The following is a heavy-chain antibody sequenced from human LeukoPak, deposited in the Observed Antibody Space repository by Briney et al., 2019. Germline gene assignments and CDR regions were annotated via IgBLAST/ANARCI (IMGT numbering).Heavy chain of an antibody. CDR2: INTNTGNP. V-gene: IGHV7-4-1*02. CDR1: GYTFTSYA. CDR3: ARGAIYCSGGSCYSGISNY. Sequence: ASVKVSCKASGYTFTSYAMNWVRQAPGQGLEWMGWINTNTGNPTYAQGFTRRFVFSLDTSVSTAYLQISSLKAEDTAVYYCARGAIYCSGGSCYSGISNYWGQGTLVTVSS. J-gene: IGHJ4*02. D-gene: IGHD2-15*01.